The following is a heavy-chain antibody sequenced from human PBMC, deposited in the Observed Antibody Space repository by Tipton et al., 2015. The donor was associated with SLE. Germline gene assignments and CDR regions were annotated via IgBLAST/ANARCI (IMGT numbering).Heavy chain of an antibody. D-gene: IGHD6-19*01. J-gene: IGHJ5*02. CDR3: AREGYSSGRGWFDP. V-gene: IGHV4-59*01. CDR1: GGSISSYY. Sequence: TLSLTCTVSGGSISSYYWSWIRQPPGKGLEWIGYIYYSGSTNYNPSLKSRVTISVDTSKNQFSLKLSSVTAADTAAYYCAREGYSSGRGWFDPWGQGTLVTVSS. CDR2: IYYSGST.